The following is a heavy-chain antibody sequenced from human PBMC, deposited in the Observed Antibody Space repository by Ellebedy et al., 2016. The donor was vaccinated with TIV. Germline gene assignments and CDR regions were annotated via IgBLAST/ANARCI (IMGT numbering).Heavy chain of an antibody. D-gene: IGHD2-2*01. CDR1: GFSLSTSGVG. Sequence: SGPTLVKPTQTLTLTCTFSGFSLSTSGVGVGWIRQPPGKPLDWLALIYWNDDKRYSPSLKSRLTITKDTSKNQVVLTMTNMDPVDTATYYCAHRGGYCSSTSCLPAGWFDPWGQGTLVTVSS. CDR2: IYWNDDK. J-gene: IGHJ5*02. V-gene: IGHV2-5*01. CDR3: AHRGGYCSSTSCLPAGWFDP.